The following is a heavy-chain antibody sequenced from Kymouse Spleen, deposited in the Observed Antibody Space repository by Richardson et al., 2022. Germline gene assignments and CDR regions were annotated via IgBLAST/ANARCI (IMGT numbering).Heavy chain of an antibody. CDR2: INHSGST. Sequence: QVQLQQWGAGLLKPSETLSLTCAVYGGSFSGYYWSWIRQPPGKGLEWIGEINHSGSTNYNPSLKSRVTISVDTSKNQFSLKLSSVTAADTAVYYCAREGYGSGSYPYYYGMDVWGQGTTVTVSS. CDR3: AREGYGSGSYPYYYGMDV. D-gene: IGHD3-10*01. J-gene: IGHJ6*02. CDR1: GGSFSGYY. V-gene: IGHV4-34*01.